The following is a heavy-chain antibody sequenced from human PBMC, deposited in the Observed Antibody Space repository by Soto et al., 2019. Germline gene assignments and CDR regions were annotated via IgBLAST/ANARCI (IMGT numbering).Heavy chain of an antibody. D-gene: IGHD6-6*01. CDR2: INPNSGGT. J-gene: IGHJ6*02. CDR1: GYTFTGYY. V-gene: IGHV1-2*04. Sequence: QVQLVQSGAEVKKPGASVKVSCKASGYTFTGYYMHWVRQAPGQGLEWMGWINPNSGGTNYAQKFQGWVTMTRDTAISTAYMELSRLRSDDTAVYCCAREGPMYSSSSYYYYYGMDVWGQGTTVTVSS. CDR3: AREGPMYSSSSYYYYYGMDV.